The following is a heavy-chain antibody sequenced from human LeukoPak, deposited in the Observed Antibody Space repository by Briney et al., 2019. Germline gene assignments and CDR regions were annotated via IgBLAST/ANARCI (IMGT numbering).Heavy chain of an antibody. J-gene: IGHJ3*02. Sequence: GGSLRLSCSVSGFTVSSNYMSWVRQPAGKGLDWVSVIYSGESTNYADSVKRRFTISRDNSKNTLYLQINTVRAEDTAVYYCASGRLGYCTNGVCYDAFDIWGQGTMVNVSS. CDR3: ASGRLGYCTNGVCYDAFDI. CDR1: GFTVSSNY. D-gene: IGHD2-8*01. CDR2: IYSGEST. V-gene: IGHV3-53*01.